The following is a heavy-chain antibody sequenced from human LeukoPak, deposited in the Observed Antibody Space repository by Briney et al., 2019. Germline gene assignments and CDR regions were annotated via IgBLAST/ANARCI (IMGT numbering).Heavy chain of an antibody. D-gene: IGHD6-13*01. J-gene: IGHJ6*03. Sequence: SETLSLICTVSGGSISNYFWSWVRQPAGKGLEWIGRIYSTGRSDYNPSLKSRITMSVDTSKNQFSLKLSSVTAADTAVYYCARLEYSSSWYPPDYYYYYYMDVWGKGTTVTVSS. V-gene: IGHV4-4*07. CDR1: GGSISNYF. CDR2: IYSTGRS. CDR3: ARLEYSSSWYPPDYYYYYYMDV.